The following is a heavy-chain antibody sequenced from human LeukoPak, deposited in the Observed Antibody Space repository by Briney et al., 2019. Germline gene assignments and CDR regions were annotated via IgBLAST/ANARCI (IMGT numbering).Heavy chain of an antibody. CDR1: GFTFGDYA. CDR2: INWNGGSI. V-gene: IGHV3-9*01. CDR3: AKDGGESRDYYFEY. J-gene: IGHJ4*02. D-gene: IGHD2-21*01. Sequence: SLRLSCAASGFTFGDYAMHWVRQAPGKGLEWVSGINWNGGSIGYADSVKGRFTISRDSAKNSLYLQMTSLRAEDTALYYCAKDGGESRDYYFEYWGQGTLVTVSS.